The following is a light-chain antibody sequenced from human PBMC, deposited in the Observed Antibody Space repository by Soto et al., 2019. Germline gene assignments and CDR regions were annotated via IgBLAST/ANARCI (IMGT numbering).Light chain of an antibody. V-gene: IGKV3-11*01. CDR1: QSVSSY. Sequence: EIVLTQSPATLSLSPGEGATLSCRASQSVSSYLAWYQQKPGQAPRLLIYDASNRATGIPARFSGSGSGTDFTLTISSLEPEDFAVYYCQQRSNWPTCGQGTKVDIK. CDR2: DAS. CDR3: QQRSNWPT. J-gene: IGKJ1*01.